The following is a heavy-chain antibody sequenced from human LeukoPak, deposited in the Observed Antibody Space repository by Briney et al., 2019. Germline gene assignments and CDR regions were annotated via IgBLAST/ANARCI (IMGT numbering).Heavy chain of an antibody. D-gene: IGHD6-13*01. CDR3: ARAEQQLVRENFDY. J-gene: IGHJ4*02. CDR2: ISSSSSYI. V-gene: IGHV3-21*01. Sequence: GGSLRLSCAASGFTFSSYSMNWVRQAPGKGLEWVSSISSSSSYIYYADSVKGRFTISRDNAKNSLYLQMNSLRAEDTAVYYCARAEQQLVRENFDYWGQGTLVTVSS. CDR1: GFTFSSYS.